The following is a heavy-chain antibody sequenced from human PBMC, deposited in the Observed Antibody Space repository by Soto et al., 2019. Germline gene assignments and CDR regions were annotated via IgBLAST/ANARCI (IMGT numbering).Heavy chain of an antibody. D-gene: IGHD6-13*01. CDR1: GFSLSNARMG. CDR3: ARIRRLIAAAGESYYYGMDV. Sequence: QVTLKESGPVLVKPTETLTLTCTVSGFSLSNARMGVSWIRQPPGKALEWLAHIFSNDEKSYSTSLKSRLTISRDTSKSQVVLTMTNMDPVDTATYYCARIRRLIAAAGESYYYGMDVWGQGTTVTVSS. CDR2: IFSNDEK. J-gene: IGHJ6*02. V-gene: IGHV2-26*01.